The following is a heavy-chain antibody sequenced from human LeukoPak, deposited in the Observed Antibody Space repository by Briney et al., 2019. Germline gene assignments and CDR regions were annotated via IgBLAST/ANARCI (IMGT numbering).Heavy chain of an antibody. CDR1: GYTXTGYY. Sequence: GASVKVSCKASGYTXTGYYMHWVRQAPGQGLEWMGWINPNSGGTSYAQKFQGRVTMTRDTSISTAYMELSRPRSDDTAVYYCARGGGSYFFDYWGQGTLVTVSS. CDR3: ARGGGSYFFDY. CDR2: INPNSGGT. D-gene: IGHD1-26*01. V-gene: IGHV1-2*02. J-gene: IGHJ4*02.